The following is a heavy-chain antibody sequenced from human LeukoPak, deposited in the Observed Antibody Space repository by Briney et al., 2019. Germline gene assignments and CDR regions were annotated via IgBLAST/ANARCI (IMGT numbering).Heavy chain of an antibody. CDR2: IYYSGST. CDR1: GASTSNSSYY. Sequence: NPSETLSLTCSVSGASTSNSSYYWGWIRQPPGKGLEWIGSIYYSGSTYYNPSLNSRVTISSDTSKDQFSLKLNSVTATDTAVYYCARNSRTYGDYDFWGQGTLVTVSS. D-gene: IGHD4-17*01. V-gene: IGHV4-39*07. CDR3: ARNSRTYGDYDF. J-gene: IGHJ4*02.